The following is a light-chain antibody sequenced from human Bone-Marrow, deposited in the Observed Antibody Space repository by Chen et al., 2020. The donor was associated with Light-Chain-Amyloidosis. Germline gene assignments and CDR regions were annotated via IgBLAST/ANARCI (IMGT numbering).Light chain of an antibody. CDR3: MQALQTPIT. V-gene: IGKV2-28*01. CDR2: LGS. Sequence: DIVMTQSPLSLPVTPGEPASISCRSSQSLLHSNGYNYLDWDLQKPGQSPQVLIYLGSNRASGVPDRFSGSGSGPDFTLKISSVEAEDVGVYYCMQALQTPITFGQGTRLEIK. CDR1: QSLLHSNGYNY. J-gene: IGKJ5*01.